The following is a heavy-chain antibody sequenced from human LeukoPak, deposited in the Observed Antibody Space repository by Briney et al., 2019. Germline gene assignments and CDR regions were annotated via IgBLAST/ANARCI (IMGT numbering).Heavy chain of an antibody. CDR1: GFTFSSYA. D-gene: IGHD2-21*02. Sequence: GGSLRLSCAASGFTFSSYAMSWVRQAPGKGLEWVSAISGSGGSTYYADSVKGRFTISRDNSKNTLYLQMNSLRAEDTAVYYCAKGHVVVTAIIVFDYRGQGTLVTVSS. V-gene: IGHV3-23*01. J-gene: IGHJ4*02. CDR3: AKGHVVVTAIIVFDY. CDR2: ISGSGGST.